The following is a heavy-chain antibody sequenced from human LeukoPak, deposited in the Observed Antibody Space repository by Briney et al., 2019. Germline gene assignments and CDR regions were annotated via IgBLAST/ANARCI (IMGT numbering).Heavy chain of an antibody. J-gene: IGHJ5*02. V-gene: IGHV1-69*01. CDR1: GGTFSSYA. CDR3: ARDRREAMVTLDWFDP. CDR2: IIPIFGTA. Sequence: ASVKVSCKASGGTFSSYAISWVRQAPGQGLEWMGGIIPIFGTANYAQKFQGRVAITADESTSTAYMELSSLRSEDTAVYYCARDRREAMVTLDWFDPWGQGTLVTVSS. D-gene: IGHD5-18*01.